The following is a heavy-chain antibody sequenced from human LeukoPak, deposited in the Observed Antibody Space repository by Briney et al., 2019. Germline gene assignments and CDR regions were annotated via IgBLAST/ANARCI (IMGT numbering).Heavy chain of an antibody. Sequence: GGSLRLSCEASGFSFSNFWMSWVRQAPGKGLEWVANINKDGTQKYTVDSVKGRFTISRDNAKNSLYLQMSSLRAEDTAVYYCARDPTSAVVFDYWGQGTLVTVSS. J-gene: IGHJ4*02. CDR1: GFSFSNFW. CDR3: ARDPTSAVVFDY. V-gene: IGHV3-7*01. D-gene: IGHD3-22*01. CDR2: INKDGTQK.